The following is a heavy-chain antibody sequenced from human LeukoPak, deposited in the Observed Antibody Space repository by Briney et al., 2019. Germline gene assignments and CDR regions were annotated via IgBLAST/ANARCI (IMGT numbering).Heavy chain of an antibody. CDR1: GDSISSSNCY. D-gene: IGHD6-19*01. CDR3: ARHYSSGWYVGWFDP. J-gene: IGHJ5*02. V-gene: IGHV4-39*01. CDR2: INHSGST. Sequence: SETLSLTCTVSGDSISSSNCYWSWIRQPPGKGLEWIGEINHSGSTNYNPSLKSRVTISVDTSKNQFSLKLSSVTAADTAVYYCARHYSSGWYVGWFDPWGQGTLVTVSS.